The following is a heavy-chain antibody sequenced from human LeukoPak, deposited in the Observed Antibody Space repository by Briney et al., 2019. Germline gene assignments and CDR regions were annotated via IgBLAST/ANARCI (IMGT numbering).Heavy chain of an antibody. CDR3: ARGQRIEDYTSGSYCFDY. V-gene: IGHV1-18*01. CDR2: ISAYNGNT. D-gene: IGHD3-10*01. J-gene: IGHJ4*02. CDR1: GYTFTSYG. Sequence: ASVKVSCKASGYTFTSYGISWVRQAPGQGLEWMGWISAYNGNTNNAQKFQGRVTMTTDTSTSTAYMDLRSLTSDDTAVYYCARGQRIEDYTSGSYCFDYWGQGTLVTVSS.